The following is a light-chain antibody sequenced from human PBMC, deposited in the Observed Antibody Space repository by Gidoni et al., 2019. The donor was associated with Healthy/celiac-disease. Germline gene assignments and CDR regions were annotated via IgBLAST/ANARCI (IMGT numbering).Light chain of an antibody. Sequence: EIVFTQSPGTLSLSPGERATLSCRASQSVSSSYLDWYQQKPGQAPRLLIYGASSRATGIPDRFSGSGSGTDFTLTISRLEPEDFAVYYCQQYGSSPGTFGQGTKVEIK. V-gene: IGKV3-20*01. CDR1: QSVSSSY. J-gene: IGKJ1*01. CDR2: GAS. CDR3: QQYGSSPGT.